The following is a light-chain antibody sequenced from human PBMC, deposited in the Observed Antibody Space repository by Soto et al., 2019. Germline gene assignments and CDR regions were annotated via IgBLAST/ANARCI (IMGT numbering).Light chain of an antibody. CDR2: GSS. CDR1: QGLGVW. V-gene: IGKV1-12*01. Sequence: DIQMTQSPSSVSASVGDRVTITCRASQGLGVWLGWYQQKPGKAPQLLIFGSSGLQTGVPSRFSGSGSGTDFSLTVSSLQPEDFATYYCQQAYSTLKTFGQGTKVEIK. CDR3: QQAYSTLKT. J-gene: IGKJ1*01.